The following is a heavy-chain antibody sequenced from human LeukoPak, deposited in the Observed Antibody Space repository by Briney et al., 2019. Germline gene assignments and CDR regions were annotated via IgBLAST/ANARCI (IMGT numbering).Heavy chain of an antibody. CDR2: INPNSGGT. D-gene: IGHD2-15*01. V-gene: IGHV1-2*06. CDR1: GYTFTGYY. Sequence: ASVKVSCKASGYTFTGYYIHWVRQAPGQGLEWMGRINPNSGGTNYAQKFQGRVTMTRDTSISTAYMELSRLRSDDTAVYYCAILLGYCSGGSCYPDWGQGTLVTVSS. CDR3: AILLGYCSGGSCYPD. J-gene: IGHJ4*02.